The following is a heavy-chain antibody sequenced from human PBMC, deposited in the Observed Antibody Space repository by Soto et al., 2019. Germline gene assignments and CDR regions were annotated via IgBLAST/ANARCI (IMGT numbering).Heavy chain of an antibody. D-gene: IGHD4-17*01. CDR2: IYYSGST. Sequence: QVQLQESGPGLVKTSETLSLTCTVSGGSIRSYYWSWIRQPPGKGLEWIGYIYYSGSTNYNPSLKSRVTISVDTSKNQFSLKLSSVTAADTAVYYCAGRYGHAFDIWGQGTMVTVSS. J-gene: IGHJ3*02. CDR3: AGRYGHAFDI. CDR1: GGSIRSYY. V-gene: IGHV4-59*08.